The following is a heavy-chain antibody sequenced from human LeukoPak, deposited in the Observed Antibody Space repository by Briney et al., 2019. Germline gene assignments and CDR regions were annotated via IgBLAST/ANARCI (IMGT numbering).Heavy chain of an antibody. CDR1: GFTFDDYA. J-gene: IGHJ4*02. V-gene: IGHV3-9*01. Sequence: GGSLRLSCAASGFTFDDYAMHWVRQAPGKGLEWVSGISWNSGSIGYADSVKGRFTISRDNAKNSLYLQMNSLRAEDTALYYCAKAASGSYSYYYFDYWGQGTLVTVSS. CDR2: ISWNSGSI. CDR3: AKAASGSYSYYYFDY. D-gene: IGHD3-10*01.